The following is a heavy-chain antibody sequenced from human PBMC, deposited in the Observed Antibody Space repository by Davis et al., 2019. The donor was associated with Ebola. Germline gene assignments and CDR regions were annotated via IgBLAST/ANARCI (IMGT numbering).Heavy chain of an antibody. CDR2: LFYGGSI. CDR1: GGSVTIGSYY. Sequence: PGGSLRLSCSVSGGSVTIGSYYWSWVRQPPGKGLEWLGYLFYGGSINYNPSLKSRLTISVDTSKNQFSLKLTSVTAADTAVYYCARMDYGDFFDYWGQGSLVTVSS. J-gene: IGHJ4*02. CDR3: ARMDYGDFFDY. D-gene: IGHD4-17*01. V-gene: IGHV4-61*01.